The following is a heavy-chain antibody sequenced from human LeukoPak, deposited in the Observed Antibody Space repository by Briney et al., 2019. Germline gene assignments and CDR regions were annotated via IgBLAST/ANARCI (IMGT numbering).Heavy chain of an antibody. V-gene: IGHV3-23*01. D-gene: IGHD6-19*01. CDR1: GFTFSNYA. CDR2: ISGSGGRT. J-gene: IGHJ4*02. Sequence: GGSLRLSCAASGFTFSNYAMSWVRQTPGKGLEWVSGISGSGGRTDSADSVKGRFTISRDNSKNMVYLQMNSRRAEDTAIYYCAKGASSGWYFSLDYWGQGTLVTVSS. CDR3: AKGASSGWYFSLDY.